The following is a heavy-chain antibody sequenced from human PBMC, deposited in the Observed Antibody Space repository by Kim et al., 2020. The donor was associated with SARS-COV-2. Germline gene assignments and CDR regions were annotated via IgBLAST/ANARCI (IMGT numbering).Heavy chain of an antibody. Sequence: GGSLRLSCAASGFTFSSYGMHWVRQAPGKGLEWVAVIWYDGSNKYYADSVKGRFTISRDNSKNTLYLQMNSLRAEDTAVYYCARAMGLPEDYGMDVWGQGTTVTVSS. CDR3: ARAMGLPEDYGMDV. CDR2: IWYDGSNK. J-gene: IGHJ6*02. V-gene: IGHV3-33*01. D-gene: IGHD5-18*01. CDR1: GFTFSSYG.